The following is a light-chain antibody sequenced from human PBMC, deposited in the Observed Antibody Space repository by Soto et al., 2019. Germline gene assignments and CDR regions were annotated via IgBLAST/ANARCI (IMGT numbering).Light chain of an antibody. Sequence: EIVLTQSPATLSLSPWERATLSCRASQSVSSYLAWYQHKPGQAPRLLIYDASNRATGIPARFSGSGSGTEFTLTISSLQSEDFAVYYCQQYNNWPSTFGQGTRLEIK. CDR2: DAS. J-gene: IGKJ5*01. CDR1: QSVSSY. CDR3: QQYNNWPST. V-gene: IGKV3-11*01.